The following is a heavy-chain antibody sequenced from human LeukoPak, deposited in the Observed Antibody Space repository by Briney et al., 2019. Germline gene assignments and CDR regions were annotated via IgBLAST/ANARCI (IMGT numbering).Heavy chain of an antibody. CDR1: GFTFTSYW. CDR2: INQDGSDK. Sequence: GGSLRLSCAASGFTFTSYWMTWVRQAPGKGLEWVANINQDGSDKYCVDSVKGRFTISRDNAKNSLYLQMNSLRVEDTAVYYCARDRSLGCDHWGQGTLVTVSS. CDR3: ARDRSLGCDH. J-gene: IGHJ4*02. V-gene: IGHV3-7*03. D-gene: IGHD1-26*01.